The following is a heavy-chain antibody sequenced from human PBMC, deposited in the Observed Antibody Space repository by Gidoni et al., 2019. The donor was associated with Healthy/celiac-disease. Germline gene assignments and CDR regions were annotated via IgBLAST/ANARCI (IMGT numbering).Heavy chain of an antibody. J-gene: IGHJ3*02. CDR2: IIPIVGTA. V-gene: IGHV1-69*01. Sequence: QVQLVQSGAEVKKPGSSVKVSCKASGGTFSSYAISWVRQAPGQGLEWLGGIIPIVGTANYAQKFQGRVTITADESTSTAYMELRSLRSEDTAVYYCARAVGSEASRAFDIWGQGTMVTVSS. D-gene: IGHD2-15*01. CDR1: GGTFSSYA. CDR3: ARAVGSEASRAFDI.